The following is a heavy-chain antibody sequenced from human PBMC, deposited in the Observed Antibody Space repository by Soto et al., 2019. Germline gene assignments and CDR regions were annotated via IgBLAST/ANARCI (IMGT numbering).Heavy chain of an antibody. J-gene: IGHJ4*02. D-gene: IGHD3-3*01. CDR3: ARLAVFRFLPRRVKYYFDY. V-gene: IGHV3-7*01. CDR2: IKQDGSEK. CDR1: GFTFSSYW. Sequence: GGSLRLSCAASGFTFSSYWMSWVRQAPGKGLEWVANIKQDGSEKYYVDSVKGRFTISRDNAKNSLYLQMNSLRAEDTAVYYCARLAVFRFLPRRVKYYFDYWGQGTLVTVSS.